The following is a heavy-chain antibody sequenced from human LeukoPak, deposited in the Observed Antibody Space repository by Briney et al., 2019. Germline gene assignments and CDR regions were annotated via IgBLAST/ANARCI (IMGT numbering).Heavy chain of an antibody. J-gene: IGHJ6*03. CDR1: GGSFGGYY. Sequence: PSETLSVTCAVYGGSFGGYYWSWLRQPPGKGLEWIGEINHSGSTNYNPSLKSRVTISVDTSKNQFSLKLSSVTAADTAVYYCASQNRAYCSGGSCYSGYYYYYYYTDVWGKGTTVTVSS. V-gene: IGHV4-34*01. D-gene: IGHD2-15*01. CDR3: ASQNRAYCSGGSCYSGYYYYYYYTDV. CDR2: INHSGST.